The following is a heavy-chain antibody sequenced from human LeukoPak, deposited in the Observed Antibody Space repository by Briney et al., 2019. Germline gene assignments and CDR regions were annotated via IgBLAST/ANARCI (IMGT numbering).Heavy chain of an antibody. CDR2: ISAYNGNT. CDR1: GYTFTSYG. J-gene: IGHJ6*02. CDR3: ARLPTPPSGWFPNYYYGMDV. V-gene: IGHV1-18*01. Sequence: ASVKVSCKASGYTFTSYGISWVRQAPGQGLEWMGCISAYNGNTNYAQKLQGRVTITTDTSTSTAYMELRSLRSDDTAVYYCARLPTPPSGWFPNYYYGMDVWGQGTTVTVSS. D-gene: IGHD6-19*01.